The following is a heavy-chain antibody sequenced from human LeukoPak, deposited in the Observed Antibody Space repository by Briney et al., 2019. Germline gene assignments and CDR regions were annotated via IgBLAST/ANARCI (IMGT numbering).Heavy chain of an antibody. J-gene: IGHJ4*02. D-gene: IGHD5-12*01. CDR2: INPSDSDT. V-gene: IGHV5-51*01. CDR1: GYFFTSYW. Sequence: GQGRQISCQASGYFFTSYWIGWVRQMPGKGLEWMGIINPSDSDTRYSPSFQGQVTISADKSISTVYLQWSSLKASDTAKYYCAKGYSRVDYWGQGTLFSASS. CDR3: AKGYSRVDY.